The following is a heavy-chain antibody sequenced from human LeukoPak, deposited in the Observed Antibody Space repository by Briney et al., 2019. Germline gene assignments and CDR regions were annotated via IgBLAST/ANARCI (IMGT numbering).Heavy chain of an antibody. CDR1: GYSFTSYW. J-gene: IGHJ5*01. CDR3: ARQGIAVAGTGSPPWFGP. CDR2: IYPGDSDT. Sequence: GESLKISCKGSGYSFTSYWIGWVRQMPGKGLEWMGIIYPGDSDTRYSPSFQGQVTISADKSISTAYLQWSSLKASDTAMYYWARQGIAVAGTGSPPWFGPWGQGTLVTVSS. D-gene: IGHD6-19*01. V-gene: IGHV5-51*01.